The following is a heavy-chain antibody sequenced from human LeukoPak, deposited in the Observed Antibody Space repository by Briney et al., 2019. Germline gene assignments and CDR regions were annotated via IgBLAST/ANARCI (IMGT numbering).Heavy chain of an antibody. CDR1: GFTFSSYA. Sequence: GGSLRLSCAASGFTFSSYAMSWVRQAPGKGLEWVSAISGSGGSTYYADSVKGRFTISRDNSKNTLYLQMNSLRAEDTAVYYCAKDIADFWSGYYHYFDYWGQGTLVTVSS. D-gene: IGHD3-3*01. V-gene: IGHV3-23*01. CDR2: ISGSGGST. J-gene: IGHJ4*02. CDR3: AKDIADFWSGYYHYFDY.